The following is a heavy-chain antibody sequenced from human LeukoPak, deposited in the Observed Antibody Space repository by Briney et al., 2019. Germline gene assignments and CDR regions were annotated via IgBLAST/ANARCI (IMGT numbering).Heavy chain of an antibody. CDR1: GYTFTCYY. Sequence: ASVKVSCKASGYTFTCYYMHWVRQAPGQGLEWMGWINPNSGGTNYAQKFQGRVTMPRHTSISTAYMELSRLRSDDTAVYYCAIIVVPAALSRDYFDYWGQGTLVTVSS. V-gene: IGHV1-2*02. D-gene: IGHD2-2*01. CDR2: INPNSGGT. CDR3: AIIVVPAALSRDYFDY. J-gene: IGHJ4*02.